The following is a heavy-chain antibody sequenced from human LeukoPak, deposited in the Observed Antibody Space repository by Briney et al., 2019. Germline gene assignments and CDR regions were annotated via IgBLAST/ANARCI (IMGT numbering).Heavy chain of an antibody. CDR2: VSYTGTT. Sequence: PSETLSLTCTVSNGFIKGSYSSWLRQPPGKGLEWLGYVSYTGTTNYNPSLQSRATISVDTYKNEFSLRLNSVTAADTAVYYCACHVLGSDTRLGPWGQGILVTVSP. D-gene: IGHD3-22*01. J-gene: IGHJ5*02. CDR1: NGFIKGSY. V-gene: IGHV4-59*03. CDR3: ACHVLGSDTRLGP.